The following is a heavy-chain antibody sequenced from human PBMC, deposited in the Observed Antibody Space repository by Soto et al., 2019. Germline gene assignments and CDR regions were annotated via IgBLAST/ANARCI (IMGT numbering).Heavy chain of an antibody. CDR3: ARDDRGYSGYEALFWFDP. D-gene: IGHD5-12*01. Sequence: ASVKVSCKASGYTFTSYYMHWVRQAPGQGLEWMGIINPSGGSTSYAQKFQGRVTMTRDTSTSTVYMELSSLRSEDTAVYYFARDDRGYSGYEALFWFDPWGQGTLVTVSS. CDR1: GYTFTSYY. J-gene: IGHJ5*02. CDR2: INPSGGST. V-gene: IGHV1-46*03.